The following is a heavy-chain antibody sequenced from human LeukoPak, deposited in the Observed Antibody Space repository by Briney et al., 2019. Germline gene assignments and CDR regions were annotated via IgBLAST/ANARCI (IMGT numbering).Heavy chain of an antibody. CDR3: ARHLSSGSYYPYHFDY. J-gene: IGHJ4*02. V-gene: IGHV5-51*01. Sequence: GESLKISCKGSGYSFTSYWIGWVRQMPGKGLEWMGIIYPGDSDTRYSPSFQGQVTISADKSISTAYLQWSSLKASDTAMYYCARHLSSGSYYPYHFDYWGQGTLVTVSS. D-gene: IGHD3-10*01. CDR1: GYSFTSYW. CDR2: IYPGDSDT.